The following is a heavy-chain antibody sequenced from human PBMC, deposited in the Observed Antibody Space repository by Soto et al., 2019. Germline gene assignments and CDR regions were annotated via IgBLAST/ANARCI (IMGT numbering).Heavy chain of an antibody. J-gene: IGHJ4*02. CDR1: GFTFSSYA. CDR3: ARRAAAGQVAPSPHFDY. CDR2: ISYDGSNK. D-gene: IGHD6-13*01. Sequence: ESGGGVVQPGRSLRLSCAASGFTFSSYAMHWVRQAPGKGLEWVAVISYDGSNKYYADSVKGRFTISRDNSKNTLYLQMNSLRAEDTAVYYCARRAAAGQVAPSPHFDYWGQGTLVTVSS. V-gene: IGHV3-30-3*01.